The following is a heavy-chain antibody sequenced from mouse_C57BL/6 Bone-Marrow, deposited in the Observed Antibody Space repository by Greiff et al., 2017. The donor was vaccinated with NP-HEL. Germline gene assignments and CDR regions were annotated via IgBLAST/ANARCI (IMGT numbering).Heavy chain of an antibody. CDR2: IDPNSGGT. CDR1: GYTFTSYW. CDR3: AREGFPIYDGYYVWYFDV. Sequence: QVQLQQPGAELVKPGASVKLSCKASGYTFTSYWMHWVKQRPGRGLEWIGRIDPNSGGTKYNEKFKSKATLTVDKPSSTAYMQLSSLTSEDSAVYYCAREGFPIYDGYYVWYFDVWGTGTTVTVSS. J-gene: IGHJ1*03. V-gene: IGHV1-72*01. D-gene: IGHD2-3*01.